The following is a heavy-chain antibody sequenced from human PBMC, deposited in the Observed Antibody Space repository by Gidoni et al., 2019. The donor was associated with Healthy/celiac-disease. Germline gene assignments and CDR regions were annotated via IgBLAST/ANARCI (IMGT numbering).Heavy chain of an antibody. Sequence: QVQLQESGPGLVQPSQTLSLTCTVSGGSISSGGYYWSWIRQHPGKGLEWIGYIYYSGSTYYNPSLKSLVTISVDTAKNQFSLKLSSVTAADTAVYYCARTVYGDYRGFDYWGQGTLVTVSS. CDR2: IYYSGST. J-gene: IGHJ4*02. CDR3: ARTVYGDYRGFDY. D-gene: IGHD4-17*01. V-gene: IGHV4-31*01. CDR1: GGSISSGGYY.